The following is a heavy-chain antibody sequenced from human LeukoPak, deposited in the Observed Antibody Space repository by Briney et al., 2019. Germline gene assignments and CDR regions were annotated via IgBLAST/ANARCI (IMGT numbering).Heavy chain of an antibody. Sequence: SETLSLTCTVSGVSISSDYWSWIRQPPGKGLEWIGYIYYSGSTNYNPSLESRVSMSLDTSKTQFSLNLRSVAAADTAVYYCARYVRNSGTFYLDYWGQGTLVTVSS. D-gene: IGHD1-26*01. CDR1: GVSISSDY. CDR2: IYYSGST. V-gene: IGHV4-59*01. CDR3: ARYVRNSGTFYLDY. J-gene: IGHJ4*02.